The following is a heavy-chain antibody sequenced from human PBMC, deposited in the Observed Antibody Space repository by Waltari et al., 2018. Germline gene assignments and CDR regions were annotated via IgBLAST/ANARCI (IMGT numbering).Heavy chain of an antibody. J-gene: IGHJ3*01. CDR3: VKAQDDNILTGSVDGAFDV. V-gene: IGHV3-9*03. D-gene: IGHD3-9*01. CDR2: ISWNSGTI. CDR1: GFTFDDCV. Sequence: EVQLVESGGGLVQPGGALRLACAASGFTFDDCVMHWVRQTPGKGMEWVSGISWNSGTIGYADSVKGRFTISRDNAKNSLYLQMNSLRAEDMALYYCVKAQDDNILTGSVDGAFDVWGQGTMVTVSA.